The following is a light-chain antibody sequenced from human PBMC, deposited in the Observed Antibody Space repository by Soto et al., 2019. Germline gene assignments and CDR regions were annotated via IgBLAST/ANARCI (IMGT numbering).Light chain of an antibody. V-gene: IGLV1-40*01. CDR2: GNS. CDR1: SSNIGAGYD. CDR3: QSYDSSLSGYV. Sequence: QYVLTQPPSVSGAPGQRVTISCTGSSSNIGAGYDVHWYQQLPGTAPKLLIYGNSNRPSGVPDRFSGSKSGTSASLAITGLQAEDDADYYCQSYDSSLSGYVFGTGTKVTVL. J-gene: IGLJ1*01.